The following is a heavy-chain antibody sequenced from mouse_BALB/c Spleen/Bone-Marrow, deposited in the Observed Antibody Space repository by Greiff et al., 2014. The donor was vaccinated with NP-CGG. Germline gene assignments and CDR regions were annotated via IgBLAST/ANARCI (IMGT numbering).Heavy chain of an antibody. CDR3: AREYYGNYVLDY. CDR1: GYSFTGYY. J-gene: IGHJ2*01. CDR2: INPYNGAT. Sequence: EVKLMESGPELVKPGASVKISCKASGYSFTGYYMHWVKQSHVKSLEWIGRINPYNGATSYNQNFKDKASLTVDKSSSTAYMELHSLTSEDSAVYYCAREYYGNYVLDYWGQGTTLTVSS. V-gene: IGHV1-31*01. D-gene: IGHD2-1*01.